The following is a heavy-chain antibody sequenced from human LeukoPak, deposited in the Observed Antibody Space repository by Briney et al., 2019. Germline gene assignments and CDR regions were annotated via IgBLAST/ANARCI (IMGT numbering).Heavy chain of an antibody. CDR1: GGTFSSYA. Sequence: SVKVSCKASGGTFSSYAISWVRQAPGQGLEWMGGIIPIFGTANYAQKFQGRVTITADKSTSTAYMELSSLRSEDTAVYYCARSSIIAAAGPCYFDYWGQGTLVTVSS. CDR3: ARSSIIAAAGPCYFDY. V-gene: IGHV1-69*06. D-gene: IGHD6-13*01. J-gene: IGHJ4*02. CDR2: IIPIFGTA.